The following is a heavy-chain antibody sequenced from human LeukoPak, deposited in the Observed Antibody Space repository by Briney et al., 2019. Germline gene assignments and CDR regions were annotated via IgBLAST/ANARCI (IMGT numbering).Heavy chain of an antibody. CDR1: GFTFTNFA. J-gene: IGHJ5*02. D-gene: IGHD3-3*01. CDR3: AKDRGFSGFDP. CDR2: ISGSGGST. V-gene: IGHV3-23*01. Sequence: GGSLRLSCAASGFTFTNFAMTWVRQAPGKGLEWVSAISGSGGSTYYADSVKGRFTISRDNSKNTLYLQMNSLRAEDTAVYYCAKDRGFSGFDPWGQGTLVTVSS.